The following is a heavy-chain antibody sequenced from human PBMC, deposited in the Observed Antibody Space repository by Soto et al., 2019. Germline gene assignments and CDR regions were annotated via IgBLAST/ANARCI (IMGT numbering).Heavy chain of an antibody. Sequence: QVQFMQSGAEVKKPGASVKVSCKASGYTFNSHAIHWVRQAPGQRPEWLGWINAGNGNTYYSEKFEGRVTFTRDTLATTVNMELTSLTYEDTAVYYCGRDQSGIGYYVDWFDPWGQGTLVTVSS. CDR1: GYTFNSHA. CDR2: INAGNGNT. V-gene: IGHV1-3*01. D-gene: IGHD3-10*02. J-gene: IGHJ5*02. CDR3: GRDQSGIGYYVDWFDP.